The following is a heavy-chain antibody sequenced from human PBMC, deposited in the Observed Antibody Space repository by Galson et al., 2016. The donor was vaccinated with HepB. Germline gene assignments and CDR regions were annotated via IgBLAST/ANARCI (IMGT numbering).Heavy chain of an antibody. D-gene: IGHD4-23*01. Sequence: SLRLSCAASGFAFGSHWMHWVRHVPGKGLVWVSRINSDGTISNYADSVKGRFTISRDNAKNTLTLQMNSLRVEDTAVYYCGRDHSVVLTTAYNWFDPWGQGTLVTVSS. CDR1: GFAFGSHW. V-gene: IGHV3-74*01. CDR3: GRDHSVVLTTAYNWFDP. J-gene: IGHJ5*02. CDR2: INSDGTIS.